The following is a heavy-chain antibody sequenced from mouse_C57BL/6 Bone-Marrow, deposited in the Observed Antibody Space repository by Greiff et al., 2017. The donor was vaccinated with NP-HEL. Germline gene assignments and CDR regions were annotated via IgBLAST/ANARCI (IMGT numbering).Heavy chain of an antibody. CDR3: GGDYDVGFAY. J-gene: IGHJ3*01. CDR2: IYPGSGNT. D-gene: IGHD2-4*01. V-gene: IGHV1-76*01. Sequence: QVQLKESGAELVRPGASVKLSCKASGYTFTDYYINWVKQRPGQGLEWIARIYPGSGNTYYNEKFKGKATLTAEKSSSTAYMQLSSLTSEDSAVYFCGGDYDVGFAYWGQGTLVTVSA. CDR1: GYTFTDYY.